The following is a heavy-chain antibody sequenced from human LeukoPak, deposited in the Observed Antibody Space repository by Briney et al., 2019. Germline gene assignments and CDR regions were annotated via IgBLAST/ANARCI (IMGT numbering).Heavy chain of an antibody. Sequence: ASVKVSCKASGYTFTSYSMNWVRQAPGQGLEWMGWINTNTGNPTYAQGFTGRFVFSLDTSVSTAYLQISSLKAEDTAVYYCARGRWLQSRSAFDIWGQGTMVTVSS. D-gene: IGHD5-24*01. V-gene: IGHV7-4-1*02. CDR3: ARGRWLQSRSAFDI. CDR1: GYTFTSYS. CDR2: INTNTGNP. J-gene: IGHJ3*02.